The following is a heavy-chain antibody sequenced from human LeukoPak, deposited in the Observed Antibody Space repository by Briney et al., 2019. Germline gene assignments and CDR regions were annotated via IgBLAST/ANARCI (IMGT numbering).Heavy chain of an antibody. CDR2: INHSGSI. V-gene: IGHV4-34*01. CDR3: ARGDDYGDNWFDP. J-gene: IGHJ5*02. D-gene: IGHD4-17*01. CDR1: GGSFSGYY. Sequence: PSETLSLTCAVYGGSFSGYYWSWIRQPPGKGLEWIGEINHSGSINYNPSLKSRVTISVDTSKNQFSLKLSSVTAADTAVYYCARGDDYGDNWFDPWGQGTLVTVSS.